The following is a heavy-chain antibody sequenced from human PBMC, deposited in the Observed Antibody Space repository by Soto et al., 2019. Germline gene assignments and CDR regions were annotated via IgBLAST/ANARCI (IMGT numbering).Heavy chain of an antibody. V-gene: IGHV1-3*04. CDR1: GYTFTDYD. CDR3: AKHQTWNRGQYHYYGMDV. J-gene: IGHJ6*02. CDR2: INNVNGKT. D-gene: IGHD1-1*01. Sequence: VHLVQSGAEVKKPGASVKVSCKASGYTFTDYDMHWVRQAPGQSLEWVGWINNVNGKTEYSKKFQDRVTITRDTSPTTLYMELTSLRSEDTAVYYCAKHQTWNRGQYHYYGMDVWGQGTTVIVSS.